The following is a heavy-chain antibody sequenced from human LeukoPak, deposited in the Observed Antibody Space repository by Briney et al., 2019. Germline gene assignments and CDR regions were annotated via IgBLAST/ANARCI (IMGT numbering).Heavy chain of an antibody. V-gene: IGHV3-48*02. CDR2: IDSRSRAI. CDR1: GFTFSTYS. J-gene: IGHJ4*02. CDR3: ARDRAGGHPPEAFEY. Sequence: GGSLRLSCAASGFTFSTYSLSWVRQAPGKGLKWISYIDSRSRAIYYADSVKGRITISRDNAKNTLYLDMNSLKDEDTAVYYCARDRAGGHPPEAFEYWGLGTLVTVSS. D-gene: IGHD4-23*01.